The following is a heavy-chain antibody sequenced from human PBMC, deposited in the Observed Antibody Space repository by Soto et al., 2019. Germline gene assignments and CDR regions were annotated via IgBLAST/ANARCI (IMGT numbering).Heavy chain of an antibody. V-gene: IGHV1-2*04. J-gene: IGHJ5*02. CDR2: INPNSGGT. CDR3: ARGIESTGVNWFDP. D-gene: IGHD7-27*01. CDR1: GYTFTGYY. Sequence: ASVKVSCKASGYTFTGYYMHWVRQAPGQGLEWMGWINPNSGGTNYAQKFQGWVTMTRDTSISTAYMELSRLRSDDTAVYDCARGIESTGVNWFDPWGQGTLVTVSS.